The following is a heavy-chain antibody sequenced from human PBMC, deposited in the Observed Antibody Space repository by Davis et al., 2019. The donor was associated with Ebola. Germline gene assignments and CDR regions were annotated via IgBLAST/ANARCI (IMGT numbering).Heavy chain of an antibody. CDR1: GYTFTSYA. CDR3: ARARAVAYYYYGMDV. D-gene: IGHD6-19*01. J-gene: IGHJ6*02. CDR2: INAGNGNT. V-gene: IGHV1-3*01. Sequence: ASVKVSCKASGYTFTSYAMHWVRQAPGQRLEWMGWINAGNGNTKYSQKFQGRVTITRDTSASTAYMELSSLRSEDTAVYYCARARAVAYYYYGMDVWGQGTTVTVSS.